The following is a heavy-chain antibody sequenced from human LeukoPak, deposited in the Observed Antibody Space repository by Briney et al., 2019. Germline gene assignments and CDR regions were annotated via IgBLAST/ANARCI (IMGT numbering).Heavy chain of an antibody. Sequence: RASVKVSCKASGGTFSSYAISWVRQAPGQRLEWMGWINAGNGNTKYSQKFQGRVTITGDTSASTAYMELSSLRSEDTAAYYCARPHYYDSSGYDYWGQGTLVTVSS. D-gene: IGHD3-22*01. CDR1: GGTFSSYA. V-gene: IGHV1-3*01. CDR3: ARPHYYDSSGYDY. J-gene: IGHJ4*02. CDR2: INAGNGNT.